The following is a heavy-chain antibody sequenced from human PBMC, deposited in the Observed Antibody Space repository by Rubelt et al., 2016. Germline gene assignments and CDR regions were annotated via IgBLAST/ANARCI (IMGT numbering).Heavy chain of an antibody. CDR1: GGSISSGGYY. Sequence: QLQLQESAPGLVKPSQTLSLTCTVSGGSISSGGYYWTWIRQHPGKGLEWIGYIYYSGSTYYNPSLKSRVTISVDTSKNQFSLKLSSVTAADTALYYCARLGPGSTSHAFDIWGQGTMVTVSS. CDR3: ARLGPGSTSHAFDI. J-gene: IGHJ3*02. CDR2: IYYSGST. D-gene: IGHD3-10*01. V-gene: IGHV4-31*03.